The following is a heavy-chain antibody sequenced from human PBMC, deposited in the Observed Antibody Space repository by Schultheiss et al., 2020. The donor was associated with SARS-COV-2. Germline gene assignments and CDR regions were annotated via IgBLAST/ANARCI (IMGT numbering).Heavy chain of an antibody. J-gene: IGHJ6*02. CDR3: ARGSSGGYFYGLDV. V-gene: IGHV3-21*04. D-gene: IGHD2-15*01. CDR1: GFTFSSYA. Sequence: GGSLRLSCAASGFTFSSYAMSWVRQAPGKGLEWVSSISSSSSYIYYADSVKGRFTISRDNAKDSLYLQMNSLRDEDTAIYYCARGSSGGYFYGLDVWGQGTTVTVSS. CDR2: ISSSSSYI.